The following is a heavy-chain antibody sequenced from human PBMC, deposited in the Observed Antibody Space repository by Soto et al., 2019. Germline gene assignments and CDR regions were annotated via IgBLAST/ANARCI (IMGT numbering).Heavy chain of an antibody. CDR1: GFTFSNYW. D-gene: IGHD1-26*01. CDR3: ARNSYKGGIYYRIYY. J-gene: IGHJ4*01. CDR2: ITPDGRST. Sequence: GGSLRLSCASSGFTFSNYWMHWVRHAPGKWLVWVSRITPDGRSTSYVDSVRGRFTFSRDNAKNTLYLQLNSQRLEETAAYYYARNSYKGGIYYRIYYWGHGTLVTVSS. V-gene: IGHV3-74*01.